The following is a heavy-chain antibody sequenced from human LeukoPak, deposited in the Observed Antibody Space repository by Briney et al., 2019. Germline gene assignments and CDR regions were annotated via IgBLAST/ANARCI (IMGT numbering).Heavy chain of an antibody. V-gene: IGHV1-2*02. Sequence: ASVKVSCKASGYTFIGYYMHWVRQAPGQGLEWMGWINPNSGGTFYAQKFRGRVAVTRDTSISTAYMELSRLRSDDTAVYYCARGVRVLIAAAATGWFDPWGQGTLVTVSS. J-gene: IGHJ5*02. CDR3: ARGVRVLIAAAATGWFDP. CDR2: INPNSGGT. CDR1: GYTFIGYY. D-gene: IGHD6-13*01.